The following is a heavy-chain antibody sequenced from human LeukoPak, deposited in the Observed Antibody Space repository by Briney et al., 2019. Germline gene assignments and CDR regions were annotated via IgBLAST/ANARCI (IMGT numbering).Heavy chain of an antibody. D-gene: IGHD2-15*01. CDR1: GLTFSSYW. Sequence: GGSLRLSCAASGLTFSSYWMSWVRQAPGKGLEWVSYISSSSSTIYYADSVKGRFTISRDNAKNSLYLQMNSLRAEDTAVYYCARNPPVAAFHPFDYWGQGTLVTVSS. J-gene: IGHJ4*02. CDR2: ISSSSSTI. CDR3: ARNPPVAAFHPFDY. V-gene: IGHV3-48*01.